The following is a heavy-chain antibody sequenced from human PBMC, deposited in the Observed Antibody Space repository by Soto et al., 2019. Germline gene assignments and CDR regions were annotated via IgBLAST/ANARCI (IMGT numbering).Heavy chain of an antibody. CDR1: GFSVSNAW. CDR3: TTGSVEGF. J-gene: IGHJ6*02. V-gene: IGHV3-15*07. Sequence: DVQLVDSGGGLVKPGGSLRLSCEASGFSVSNAWMNWVRQAPGKGLEWVGRIKTRDAGETTNYAAPVKGRFTISRDDSKNTLYPQLNSLKTEDTVVYYCTTGSVEGFWGQGTTVTVSS. D-gene: IGHD2-15*01. CDR2: IKTRDAGETT.